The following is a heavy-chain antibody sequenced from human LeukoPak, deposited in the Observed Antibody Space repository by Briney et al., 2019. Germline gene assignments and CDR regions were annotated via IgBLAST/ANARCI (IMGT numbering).Heavy chain of an antibody. D-gene: IGHD2-15*01. V-gene: IGHV3-23*01. Sequence: GGSLRLSCAASGLTFSNYAMSWVRQAPGKGLEWVSAIGGGGASTYYADSVKGRFTISRDNSKNTLYLQINSLSAEDTAVYYCAKEGSTVARRPPFDYWGQGTLVTVSS. CDR3: AKEGSTVARRPPFDY. CDR2: IGGGGAST. J-gene: IGHJ4*02. CDR1: GLTFSNYA.